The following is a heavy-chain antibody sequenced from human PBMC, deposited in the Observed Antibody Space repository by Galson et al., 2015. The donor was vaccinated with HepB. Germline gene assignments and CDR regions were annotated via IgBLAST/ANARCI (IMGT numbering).Heavy chain of an antibody. CDR1: GGTFSSYA. Sequence: SVKVSCKASGGTFSSYAISWVRQAPGQGLEWMGGIIPIFGTANYAQKFQGRVTITADESTSTAYMELSSLRSEDTAVYYCARDSYCGGDCYPSWGQGTLVTVSS. D-gene: IGHD2-21*02. CDR2: IIPIFGTA. V-gene: IGHV1-69*13. CDR3: ARDSYCGGDCYPS. J-gene: IGHJ4*02.